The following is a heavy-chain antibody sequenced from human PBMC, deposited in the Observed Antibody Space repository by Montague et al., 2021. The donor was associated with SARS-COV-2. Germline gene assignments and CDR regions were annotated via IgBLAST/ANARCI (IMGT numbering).Heavy chain of an antibody. CDR1: GGSISSSSYY. V-gene: IGHV4-39*01. D-gene: IGHD2-2*01. Sequence: SETLSLTYTVSGGSISSSSYYWGWIRQPPGKGLEWIGSIYYSGSTYYNPSLKSRVTLSVDTSKNQFSLKLSSVTAADTAVYYCARQGDQLLLEYWFDPWGQGTLVTVSA. J-gene: IGHJ5*02. CDR3: ARQGDQLLLEYWFDP. CDR2: IYYSGST.